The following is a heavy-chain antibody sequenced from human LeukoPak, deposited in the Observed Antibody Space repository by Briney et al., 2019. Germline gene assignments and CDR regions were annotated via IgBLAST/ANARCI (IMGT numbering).Heavy chain of an antibody. J-gene: IGHJ6*03. CDR2: IWYDGSNK. Sequence: PGRSLRLSCAASGFTFSSYGMHWVRQAPGKGLEWVAVIWYDGSNKYYADSAKGRFTISRDNSKNTLYLQMNSLRAEDTAVYYCARGGPYYYYYYMDVWGKGTTVTVSS. CDR1: GFTFSSYG. CDR3: ARGGPYYYYYYMDV. D-gene: IGHD2-15*01. V-gene: IGHV3-33*01.